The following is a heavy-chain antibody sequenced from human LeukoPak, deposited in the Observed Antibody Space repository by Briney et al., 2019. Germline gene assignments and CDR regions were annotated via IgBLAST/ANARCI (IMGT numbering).Heavy chain of an antibody. J-gene: IGHJ1*01. Sequence: PGGSLRLSCAASGFTFSSYSMNWVRQASGKGLEWVSLISSVGSTYYADSVKGRFTISRDNSKNTLYLQMNSLRAEDTAVYYCAGDQVTSIWYVNHWGQGTLVTVS. CDR1: GFTFSSYS. V-gene: IGHV3-53*01. D-gene: IGHD1-14*01. CDR3: AGDQVTSIWYVNH. CDR2: ISSVGST.